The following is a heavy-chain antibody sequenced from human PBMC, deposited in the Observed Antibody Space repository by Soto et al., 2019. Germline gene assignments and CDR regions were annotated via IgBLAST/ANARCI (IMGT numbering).Heavy chain of an antibody. Sequence: SETLSLTCTVSGGSISSYYWSWIRQPPGKGLEWIGYIYYSGSTNYNPSLKSRVTISVDTSKNQFSLKLSSVTAADTAVYYCARGKYGATLFDYWGQGTLVTVSS. V-gene: IGHV4-59*01. CDR2: IYYSGST. D-gene: IGHD2-15*01. CDR3: ARGKYGATLFDY. CDR1: GGSISSYY. J-gene: IGHJ4*02.